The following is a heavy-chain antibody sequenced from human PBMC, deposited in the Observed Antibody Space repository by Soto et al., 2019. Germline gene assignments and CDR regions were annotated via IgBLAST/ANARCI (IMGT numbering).Heavy chain of an antibody. Sequence: PSETLSLTCAVYGGSFSGYYWSWIRQPPGKGLEWIGEINHRGRTNYNPSLKSRVTISVDTSKNQFSLKLSSVTAADTAVYYCARGGEYGYNYWGQGTLVTSPQ. D-gene: IGHD5-18*01. V-gene: IGHV4-34*01. J-gene: IGHJ4*02. CDR2: INHRGRT. CDR3: ARGGEYGYNY. CDR1: GGSFSGYY.